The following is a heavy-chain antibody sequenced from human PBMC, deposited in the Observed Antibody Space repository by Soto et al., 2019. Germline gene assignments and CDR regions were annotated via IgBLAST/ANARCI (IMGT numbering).Heavy chain of an antibody. CDR1: GGSIRSYC. CDR3: AKHSGSYLSYYYYGMDV. J-gene: IGHJ6*02. CDR2: ICNSGTT. D-gene: IGHD1-26*01. V-gene: IGHV4-59*08. Sequence: SETLSLTCTVSGGSIRSYCWTWIRQPPGEGLEWIGCICNSGTTNYNPSLKSRVAISIDSQKSQFSLQLRSEDTAVYYCAKHSGSYLSYYYYGMDVWGQGATVTVSS.